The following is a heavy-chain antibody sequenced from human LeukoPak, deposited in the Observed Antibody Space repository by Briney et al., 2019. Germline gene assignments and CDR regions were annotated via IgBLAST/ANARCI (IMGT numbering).Heavy chain of an antibody. Sequence: GGSLTLSCAAAGFTFSHYAMHWVRQAPGKGLEWVAVISTDGSNKFYAGSVRGRCTISRDNSKDTMSLQMNSLRVEDTAVYYCARISLAFGMDVWGQGTTVIVSS. J-gene: IGHJ6*02. V-gene: IGHV3-30-3*01. CDR1: GFTFSHYA. CDR2: ISTDGSNK. CDR3: ARISLAFGMDV. D-gene: IGHD3-16*01.